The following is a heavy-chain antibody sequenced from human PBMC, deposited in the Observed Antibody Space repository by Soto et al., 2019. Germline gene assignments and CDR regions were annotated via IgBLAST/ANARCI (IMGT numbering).Heavy chain of an antibody. D-gene: IGHD2-15*01. V-gene: IGHV1-8*01. J-gene: IGHJ4*02. CDR2: VNPNSGNA. CDR1: GYSFINYG. CDR3: ARELEGWSYQPIAY. Sequence: ASVKVSCKTSGYSFINYGINWVRQATGQGLEWMGWVNPNSGNAGYAQKFQGRVTMTIDNSISTVYMELSSLRSDDTAVYYCARELEGWSYQPIAYWGQGTQVTVSS.